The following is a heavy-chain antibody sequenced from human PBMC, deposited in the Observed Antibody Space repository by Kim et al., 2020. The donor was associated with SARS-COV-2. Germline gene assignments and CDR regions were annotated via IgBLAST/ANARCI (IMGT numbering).Heavy chain of an antibody. D-gene: IGHD5-18*01. J-gene: IGHJ6*02. CDR2: ISSGGSKK. Sequence: GGSLRLSCAASGFTFSNYAMHWVRQAPGKGLEWVAVISSGGSKKYYADSVKGRFTISRDNSKNTLYLQMDSLRAEDTAVFYCARDQGIQLWPPYYFYGMEVWGQGTTVTVSS. CDR1: GFTFSNYA. V-gene: IGHV3-30-3*01. CDR3: ARDQGIQLWPPYYFYGMEV.